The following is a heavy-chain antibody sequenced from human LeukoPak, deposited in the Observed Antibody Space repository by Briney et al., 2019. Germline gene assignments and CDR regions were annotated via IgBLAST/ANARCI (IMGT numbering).Heavy chain of an antibody. V-gene: IGHV4-34*01. Sequence: SETLSLTCAVYGGSFSGYYRSWIRQPPGKGLEWIGEINHSGSTNYNPSLKSRVTISVDTSKNQFSLKLSSVTAADTAVYYCARDQTYYYDSSGSPDAFDIWGQGTMVTVSS. J-gene: IGHJ3*02. D-gene: IGHD3-22*01. CDR1: GGSFSGYY. CDR3: ARDQTYYYDSSGSPDAFDI. CDR2: INHSGST.